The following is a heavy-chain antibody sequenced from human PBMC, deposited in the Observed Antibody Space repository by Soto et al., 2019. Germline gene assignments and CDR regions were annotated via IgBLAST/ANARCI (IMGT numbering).Heavy chain of an antibody. D-gene: IGHD2-15*01. CDR3: ARDDVLCDGGRCYGIPLDV. V-gene: IGHV3-66*01. J-gene: IGHJ6*04. CDR1: GFTFSSKY. Sequence: GGSLRLSCAASGFTFSSKYMTWVRQAPGEGLEWVSLIQSGGTTYYADSVKGRFTISRDTSENTLHLQMDSLRVEDTAVYYCARDDVLCDGGRCYGIPLDVWGKGTPVTVSS. CDR2: IQSGGTT.